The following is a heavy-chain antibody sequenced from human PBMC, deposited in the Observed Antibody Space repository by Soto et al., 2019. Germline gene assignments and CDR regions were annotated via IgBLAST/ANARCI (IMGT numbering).Heavy chain of an antibody. CDR3: ARVLHPTYGSGWRSLYWYLDL. CDR2: IIPIFRST. D-gene: IGHD6-19*01. V-gene: IGHV1-69*06. J-gene: IGHJ2*01. CDR1: GGTFNSYA. Sequence: QVQLVQSGAEVKKPGSSVKVSCKASGGTFNSYALTWVRQAPGHGLEWMGGIIPIFRSTNYAQKFQGRVTITANRSTSTAYMELSSLRSDDPAVYYCARVLHPTYGSGWRSLYWYLDLWGRGTMVTVSS.